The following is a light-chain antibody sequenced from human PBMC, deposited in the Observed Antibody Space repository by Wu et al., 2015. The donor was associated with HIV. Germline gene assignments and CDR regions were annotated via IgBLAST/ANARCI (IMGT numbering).Light chain of an antibody. J-gene: IGKJ4*01. CDR3: QQRSNWPPSVT. Sequence: EIVLTQSPATLSLSPRERATLSCRASQSVSTSLAWYQQKPGQAPRLLIYDTSNRATGTPARFSGSGSGTDSTLTISSLEPEDFAVYYCQQRSNWPPSVTFGGGTKVEIK. V-gene: IGKV3-11*01. CDR2: DTS. CDR1: QSVSTS.